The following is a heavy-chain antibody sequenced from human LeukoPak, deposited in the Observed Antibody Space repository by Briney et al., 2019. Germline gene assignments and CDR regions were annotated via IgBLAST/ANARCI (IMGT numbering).Heavy chain of an antibody. V-gene: IGHV4-59*01. CDR2: IYGSGST. D-gene: IGHD1-1*01. CDR3: AREGTSGTHLNRFGP. Sequence: SETLSLTCTVSGGSISSYYWSWIRQPPGKGLEWIGHIYGSGSTNYNPSLKSRVTLSVDTSKNQFSLKLSSVTAADTAVYYCAREGTSGTHLNRFGPWGQGTLVTVSS. CDR1: GGSISSYY. J-gene: IGHJ5*02.